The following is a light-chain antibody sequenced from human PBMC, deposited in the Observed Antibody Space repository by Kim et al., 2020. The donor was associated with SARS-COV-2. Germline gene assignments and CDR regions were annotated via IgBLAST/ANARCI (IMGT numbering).Light chain of an antibody. CDR1: QSVTSRN. V-gene: IGKV3-20*01. Sequence: ENVLTQSPGTLSLSPGERATLSCRASQSVTSRNLAWYQQKPGQAPRLLIYGASSRAIGIPDRLSGSGSGTDFTLIISRLEPEDFAVYYCQQYGSSPRTFGQGTKVDIK. J-gene: IGKJ1*01. CDR3: QQYGSSPRT. CDR2: GAS.